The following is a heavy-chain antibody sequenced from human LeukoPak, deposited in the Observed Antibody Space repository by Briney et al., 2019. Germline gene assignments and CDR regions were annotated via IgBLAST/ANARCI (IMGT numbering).Heavy chain of an antibody. CDR1: GYTLTELS. CDR3: ATHTRPRVYCSTTSCYGALDYYGIDV. J-gene: IGHJ6*04. D-gene: IGHD2-2*01. CDR2: LYPEDGEK. Sequence: GASVKVSCKVSGYTLTELSMHWVRQAPGKGLEWMGGLYPEDGEKIYAEKLKGRVTMTEDTSTDTAYMELSSMRSGDTAVYYRATHTRPRVYCSTTSCYGALDYYGIDVWGKGTTVTVSS. V-gene: IGHV1-24*01.